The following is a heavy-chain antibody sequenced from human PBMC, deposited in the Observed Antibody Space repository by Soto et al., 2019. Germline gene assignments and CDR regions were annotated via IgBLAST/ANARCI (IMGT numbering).Heavy chain of an antibody. V-gene: IGHV3-11*01. CDR3: ARARYSSGWNDF. CDR2: MSSDSSTI. Sequence: GGSLRLSCAASGLTFSDSYMSWIRQAPGKGLEWVACMSSDSSTIYYVDSVQGRFTISRDNAKNSLYLQMNSLRAEDTAVYYCARARYSSGWNDFWGQGTLVTVSS. J-gene: IGHJ4*02. D-gene: IGHD6-19*01. CDR1: GLTFSDSY.